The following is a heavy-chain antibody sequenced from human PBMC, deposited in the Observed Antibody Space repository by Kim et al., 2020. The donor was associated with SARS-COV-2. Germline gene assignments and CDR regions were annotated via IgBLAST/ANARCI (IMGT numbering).Heavy chain of an antibody. CDR3: ARDSTPFTTVTTYTDFDY. D-gene: IGHD4-17*01. V-gene: IGHV3-7*03. J-gene: IGHJ4*02. Sequence: GGSLRLSCAASGFTFSSYWMSWVRQAPGKGLEWVANIKQDGSEKYYVDSVKGRFTISRDNAKNSLYLQMNSLRAEDTAVYYCARDSTPFTTVTTYTDFDYWGQGTLVTVSS. CDR2: IKQDGSEK. CDR1: GFTFSSYW.